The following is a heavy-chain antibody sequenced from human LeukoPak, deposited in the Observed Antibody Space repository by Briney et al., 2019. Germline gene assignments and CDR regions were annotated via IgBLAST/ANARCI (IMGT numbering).Heavy chain of an antibody. Sequence: SQTLSLTCTVSGGSISSGDYYWSWIRQPPGKGLEWIGYIYYSGSTYYNPSLKSRVTISVDTSKNQFSLKLSSVTAADTAVYYCARDKETGYYVWFDPWGQGTLVTVSS. J-gene: IGHJ5*02. CDR2: IYYSGST. V-gene: IGHV4-30-4*01. D-gene: IGHD3-9*01. CDR1: GGSISSGDYY. CDR3: ARDKETGYYVWFDP.